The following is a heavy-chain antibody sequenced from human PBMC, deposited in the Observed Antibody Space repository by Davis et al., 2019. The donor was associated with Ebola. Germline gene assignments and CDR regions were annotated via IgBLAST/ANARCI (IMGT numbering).Heavy chain of an antibody. CDR1: GFTFNIFD. J-gene: IGHJ6*04. Sequence: PGGSLRLSCAASGFTFNIFDMHWVRQAPGRGLEWVAVISYDGSNKYYADSVKGRFTISRDNSKNTLYLQMNSLRAEDTAVYYCARDLPYCSSSSCYGRSYYYGMDVWGKGTTVTVSS. CDR2: ISYDGSNK. CDR3: ARDLPYCSSSSCYGRSYYYGMDV. D-gene: IGHD2-2*01. V-gene: IGHV3-33*05.